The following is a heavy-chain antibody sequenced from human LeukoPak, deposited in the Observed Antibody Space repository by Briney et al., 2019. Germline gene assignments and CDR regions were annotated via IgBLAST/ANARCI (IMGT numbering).Heavy chain of an antibody. Sequence: GGSLRLSCAASGFTFSNYGMSWVRQAPGKGLEWVSSISDSGGSTYYADSVKGRFTISRDNSKNTLYLQMNSLRAEDTAVYYCAKDGTTWIQLWLEFRDYYYYMDVWGKGTTVTVSS. CDR2: ISDSGGST. V-gene: IGHV3-23*01. CDR3: AKDGTTWIQLWLEFRDYYYYMDV. J-gene: IGHJ6*03. D-gene: IGHD5-18*01. CDR1: GFTFSNYG.